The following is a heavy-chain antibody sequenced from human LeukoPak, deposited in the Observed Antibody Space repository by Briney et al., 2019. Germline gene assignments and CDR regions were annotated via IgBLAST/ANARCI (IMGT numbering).Heavy chain of an antibody. J-gene: IGHJ4*02. CDR1: GFTFGISW. CDR2: IKPDGSEK. Sequence: GGSLRLSCAASGFTFGISWMSWVRQAPGKGLECVANIKPDGSEKYYVDSVKGRFTVSRDNAKNSLYLQMNSLRAEDTAVYFCASGNSFDYWGQGTLVTVSS. V-gene: IGHV3-7*01. CDR3: ASGNSFDY.